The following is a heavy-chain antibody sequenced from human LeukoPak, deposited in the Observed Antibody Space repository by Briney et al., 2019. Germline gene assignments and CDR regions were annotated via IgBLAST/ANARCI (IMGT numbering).Heavy chain of an antibody. J-gene: IGHJ5*02. V-gene: IGHV4-39*01. CDR3: AGLPIPGWFDP. CDR1: GGSISSSAYY. Sequence: SETLSLTCIVSGGSISSSAYYWSWIRQPPGKALGWVANIYYDGSTYYNPSLRSRVSISIDTSKNQFSLRVTSVTAADTAVFYCAGLPIPGWFDPWGQGTLVTVSS. CDR2: IYYDGST.